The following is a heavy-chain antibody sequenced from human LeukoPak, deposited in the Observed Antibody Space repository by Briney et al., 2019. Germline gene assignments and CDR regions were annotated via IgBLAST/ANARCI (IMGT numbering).Heavy chain of an antibody. V-gene: IGHV4-34*01. J-gene: IGHJ4*02. CDR1: GGSFSGYY. CDR2: VNHSGST. CDR3: ARERDSSAYFDC. Sequence: SETLSLTCAVYGGSFSGYYWTWIRQPPGKGLEWIGDVNHSGSTNYNPSLKSRVTISVDTSKNQFSLKLSSVTAADTAVYYCARERDSSAYFDCWGQGTLVTVSS. D-gene: IGHD3-22*01.